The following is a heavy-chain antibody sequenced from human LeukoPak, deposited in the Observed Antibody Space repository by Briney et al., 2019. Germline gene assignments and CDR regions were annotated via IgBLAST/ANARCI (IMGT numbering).Heavy chain of an antibody. CDR2: ISGSGGST. V-gene: IGHV3-23*01. CDR1: GFTFSSYA. J-gene: IGHJ5*02. D-gene: IGHD3-10*01. CDR3: AKDPELLWFGELLPGSWFDP. Sequence: GASLRLSCAASGFTFSSYAMSWVRQAPGKGLEWVSAISGSGGSTYYADSVKGRFTISRDNSKNTLYLQMNSLRAEDTAVYYCAKDPELLWFGELLPGSWFDPWGQGTLVTVSS.